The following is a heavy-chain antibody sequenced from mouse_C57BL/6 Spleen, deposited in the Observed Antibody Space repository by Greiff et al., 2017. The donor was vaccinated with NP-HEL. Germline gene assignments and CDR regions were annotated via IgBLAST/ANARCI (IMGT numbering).Heavy chain of an antibody. J-gene: IGHJ3*01. D-gene: IGHD2-10*01. Sequence: EVQLQQSGPELVKPGASVKISCKASGYTFTDYYMNWVKQSHGKSLEWIGDINPNNGGTSYNQKFKGKATLTVDKSSSTAYTELRSLTSEDSAVYYCASPYYDFAWFAYWGQGTLVTVSA. CDR3: ASPYYDFAWFAY. CDR1: GYTFTDYY. CDR2: INPNNGGT. V-gene: IGHV1-26*01.